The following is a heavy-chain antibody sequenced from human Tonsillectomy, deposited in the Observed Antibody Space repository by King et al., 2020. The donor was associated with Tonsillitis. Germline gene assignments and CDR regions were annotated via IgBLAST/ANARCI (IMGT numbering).Heavy chain of an antibody. D-gene: IGHD4-17*01. CDR2: ISYDGSNK. CDR1: GFTFSSYA. CDR3: ARGGYGDYGAY. Sequence: VQLVESGGGVVQPGRSLRLSCAASGFTFSSYAMHWVRQAPGKGLEWVAVISYDGSNKYYADSVKGRFTISRDNSKNTLYLQMNSLRAEDTAVYYCARGGYGDYGAYWGQGTLVTVSS. V-gene: IGHV3-30-3*01. J-gene: IGHJ4*02.